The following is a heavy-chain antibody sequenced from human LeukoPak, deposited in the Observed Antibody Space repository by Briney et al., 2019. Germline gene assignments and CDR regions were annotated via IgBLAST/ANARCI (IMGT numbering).Heavy chain of an antibody. CDR1: GGSFSDYY. J-gene: IGHJ3*02. CDR3: ARDPSGSWDKAFDI. Sequence: SETLSLTCAVYGGSFSDYYWSWVRQPPGKGLEWIGEINHSGNTNYNPSLKSRVTISVDTSKSQFSLKLSSVTVADTAVYYCARDPSGSWDKAFDIWGQGTMVTVSS. D-gene: IGHD6-13*01. V-gene: IGHV4-34*01. CDR2: INHSGNT.